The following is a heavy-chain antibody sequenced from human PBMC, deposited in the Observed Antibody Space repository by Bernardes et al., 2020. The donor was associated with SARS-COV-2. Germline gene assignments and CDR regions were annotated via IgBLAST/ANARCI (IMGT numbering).Heavy chain of an antibody. CDR3: ARRKGIAVSGRIIADKGGRFDS. CDR2: ISQSGNP. V-gene: IGHV4-34*01. D-gene: IGHD1-26*01. CDR1: GAALSDYY. J-gene: IGHJ4*02. Sequence: SETLSLTCAVSGAALSDYYWGWLRQSPGKGLEWIGEISQSGNPNYNPSMKGRLTFSVDMSTNQLSMSLTSVTAADAAVYFCARRKGIAVSGRIIADKGGRFDSWGPGTLVIVSS.